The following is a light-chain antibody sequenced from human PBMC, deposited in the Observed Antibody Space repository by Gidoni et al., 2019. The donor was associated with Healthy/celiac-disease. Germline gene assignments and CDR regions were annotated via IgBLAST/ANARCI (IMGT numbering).Light chain of an antibody. CDR1: QSISSY. CDR2: AAS. V-gene: IGKV1-39*01. J-gene: IGKJ1*01. CDR3: QQSYSTPRT. Sequence: DIEMTQSPSSLSASVGHRVTITCRASQSISSYLNWYRQKPGKAPKLLIYAASSLQSGVQSRLSGSGSGTDFTLTISSLQPEDFATYYCQQSYSTPRTFGQGTKVEIK.